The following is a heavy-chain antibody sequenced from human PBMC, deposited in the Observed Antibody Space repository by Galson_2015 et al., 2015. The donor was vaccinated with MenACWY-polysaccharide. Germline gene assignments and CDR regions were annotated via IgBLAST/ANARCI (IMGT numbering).Heavy chain of an antibody. V-gene: IGHV4-34*01. Sequence: SETLSLTCAVYGGSFSGYYWSWIRQPPGKGLEWIGEINHSGSTNYNPSLKSRVTISVDTSKNQFSLKLSSVTAADTAVYYCATQRQWEGRGKYYYYGVDVWGQGTTVTVSS. CDR2: INHSGST. J-gene: IGHJ6*02. CDR1: GGSFSGYY. CDR3: ATQRQWEGRGKYYYYGVDV. D-gene: IGHD1-26*01.